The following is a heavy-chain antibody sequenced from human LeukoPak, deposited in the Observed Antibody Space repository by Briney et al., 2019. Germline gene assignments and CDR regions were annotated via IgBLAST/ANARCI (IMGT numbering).Heavy chain of an antibody. J-gene: IGHJ4*02. CDR2: ISYDGSNK. Sequence: GGSLRLSCAASGFTFGSYAMHWVRQAPGKGLEWVAVISYDGSNKYYADSVKGRFTISRDNSKNTLYPQMNSLRAEDTAVYYCARDPGYSSGWYRYFDYWGQGTLVTVSS. D-gene: IGHD6-19*01. CDR3: ARDPGYSSGWYRYFDY. V-gene: IGHV3-30-3*01. CDR1: GFTFGSYA.